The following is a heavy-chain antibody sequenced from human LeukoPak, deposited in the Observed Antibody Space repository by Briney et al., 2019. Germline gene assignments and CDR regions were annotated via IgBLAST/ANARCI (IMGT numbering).Heavy chain of an antibody. CDR3: ARDLSLAMPGGFDY. CDR2: ISSGSDYI. V-gene: IGHV3-21*01. Sequence: PGGSLRLSCAASGFTFRRYSMNWVRQAPGKGLGWVSTISSGSDYIYYADSVRGRFTISRDNFRNSVFLEVNSLRAEDTAIYYCARDLSLAMPGGFDYWGQGILVTVSS. D-gene: IGHD1-26*01. CDR1: GFTFRRYS. J-gene: IGHJ4*02.